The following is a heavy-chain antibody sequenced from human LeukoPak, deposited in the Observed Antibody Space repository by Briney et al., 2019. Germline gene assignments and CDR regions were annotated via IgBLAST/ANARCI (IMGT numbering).Heavy chain of an antibody. CDR3: VTGFTTMAVDYFDY. Sequence: ASVKVSCKVSGKTLSDLSIHWLRQPPGKGLEWLGGSDPEDGERIYAQMFQGRVTITEDTSIDTAYMELSSLRSEGTAVYYCVTGFTTMAVDYFDYWGQGTLVTVSP. J-gene: IGHJ4*02. V-gene: IGHV1-24*01. CDR2: SDPEDGER. D-gene: IGHD5-18*01. CDR1: GKTLSDLS.